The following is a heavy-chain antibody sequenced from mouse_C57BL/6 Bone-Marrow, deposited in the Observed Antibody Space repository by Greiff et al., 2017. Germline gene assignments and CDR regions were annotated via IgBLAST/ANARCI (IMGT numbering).Heavy chain of an antibody. Sequence: QVQLKESGAELARPGATVKLSCKASGYTFTSYGISWVKQRTGQGLEWIGEIYPRSGNTYYNEKFKGKATLTADKSSSTAYMELRSLTSEDSAVYFCARRVGRGFAYWGQGTLVTVSA. J-gene: IGHJ3*01. CDR1: GYTFTSYG. CDR3: ARRVGRGFAY. V-gene: IGHV1-81*01. CDR2: IYPRSGNT. D-gene: IGHD4-1*01.